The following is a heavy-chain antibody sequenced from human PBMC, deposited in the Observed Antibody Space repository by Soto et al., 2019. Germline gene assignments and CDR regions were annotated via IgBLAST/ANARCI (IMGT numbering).Heavy chain of an antibody. J-gene: IGHJ3*01. CDR3: ARDEAAADDAFDV. Sequence: QVQLQESGPGLVKPSQTLSLTCTVSGGSISSGGYYWTWIRQHPGKGLEWIGYIYYSGSTYYNPSLKSRVTISLDTSKNQFSLKLSSVTAADTAVYYCARDEAAADDAFDVWGQGTMVTVSS. CDR2: IYYSGST. V-gene: IGHV4-31*03. CDR1: GGSISSGGYY. D-gene: IGHD6-13*01.